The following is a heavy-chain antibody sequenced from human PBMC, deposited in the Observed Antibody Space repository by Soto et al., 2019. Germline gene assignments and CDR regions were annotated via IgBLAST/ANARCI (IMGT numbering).Heavy chain of an antibody. D-gene: IGHD6-19*01. V-gene: IGHV3-21*01. CDR1: GFTFSSYS. Sequence: GGSLRLSSAASGFTFSSYSMNWVRQAPGKGLEWVSSISSSSSYIYYADSVKGRFTISRDNAKNSLYLQMNSLRAEDTAVYYCASVASIAVATDADYWGQGTLVTVSS. J-gene: IGHJ4*02. CDR2: ISSSSSYI. CDR3: ASVASIAVATDADY.